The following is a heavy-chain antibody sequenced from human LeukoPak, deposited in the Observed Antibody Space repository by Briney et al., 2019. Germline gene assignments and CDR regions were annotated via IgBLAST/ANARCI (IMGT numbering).Heavy chain of an antibody. V-gene: IGHV4-31*03. CDR3: ARETYGARGWFDP. D-gene: IGHD3-10*01. J-gene: IGHJ5*02. CDR1: GGSISSGGYY. CDR2: IYYSGST. Sequence: SQTLSLTCTVSGGSISSGGYYWSWIRQHPGKGLEWIGYIYYSGSTYYNPSLKSRFTISVDTSKNQFSLKLSSVTAADTAVYYCARETYGARGWFDPWGQGTLVTVSS.